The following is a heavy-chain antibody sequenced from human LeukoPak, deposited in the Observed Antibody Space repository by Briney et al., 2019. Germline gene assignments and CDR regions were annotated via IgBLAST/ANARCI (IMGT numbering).Heavy chain of an antibody. Sequence: ETLSLTCAVYGGSFSGYYWSWIRQPPGEGLEWVSATSGGGGSTYYSDSVKGRFTIARDNSKNTLYLQMNSLRAEDTAVYYCAKSGGTSIDYWGQGTLVTVSS. CDR1: GGSFSGYY. D-gene: IGHD1-26*01. V-gene: IGHV3-23*01. J-gene: IGHJ4*02. CDR3: AKSGGTSIDY. CDR2: TSGGGGST.